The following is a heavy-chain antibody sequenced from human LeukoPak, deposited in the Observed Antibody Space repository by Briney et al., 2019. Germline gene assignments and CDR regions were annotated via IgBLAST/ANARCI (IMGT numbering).Heavy chain of an antibody. CDR1: GGSISGYY. J-gene: IGHJ4*02. V-gene: IGHV4-59*01. Sequence: SETLSLTCTVSGGSISGYYWNWIRQPPGKGLEWIGYIYYSGSTNYNPSLKSRVTISVDTSKNQFSLKLSSVTAADTAVYYCARVGGYFDWTYDYWGQGTLVTVSS. CDR2: IYYSGST. D-gene: IGHD3-9*01. CDR3: ARVGGYFDWTYDY.